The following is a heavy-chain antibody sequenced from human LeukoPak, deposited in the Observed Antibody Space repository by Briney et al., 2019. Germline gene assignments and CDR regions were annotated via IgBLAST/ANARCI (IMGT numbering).Heavy chain of an antibody. Sequence: PGGSLRLSCAASGFTFSSYAMSWVRQAPGKGLEWVSAISGSGGSTYYADSVKGRFTVSRDNSKNTLYLQMNSLRAEDTAVYYCAKDINVLLWFGELLYRGSYFDYWGQGTLVTVSS. CDR2: ISGSGGST. CDR3: AKDINVLLWFGELLYRGSYFDY. CDR1: GFTFSSYA. V-gene: IGHV3-23*01. D-gene: IGHD3-10*01. J-gene: IGHJ4*02.